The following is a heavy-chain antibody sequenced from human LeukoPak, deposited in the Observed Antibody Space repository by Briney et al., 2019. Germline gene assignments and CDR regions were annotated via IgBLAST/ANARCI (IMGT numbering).Heavy chain of an antibody. CDR1: GDSFSSGTYY. D-gene: IGHD2-21*01. CDR2: IYASGST. J-gene: IGHJ6*02. V-gene: IGHV4-61*02. CDR3: AVVFWGGDCFSRHYFGVDV. Sequence: SETLSLTCTVSGDSFSSGTYYWTWIRKPAGKGLEWIGRIYASGSTDYNPSLKSRVTILLDTSKNQFSLNLRSVTAADRAVYYCAVVFWGGDCFSRHYFGVDVWGQGTTVTVSS.